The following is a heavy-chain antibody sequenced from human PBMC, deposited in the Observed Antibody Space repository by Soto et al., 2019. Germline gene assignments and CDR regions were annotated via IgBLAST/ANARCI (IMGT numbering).Heavy chain of an antibody. V-gene: IGHV6-1*01. CDR2: TYYRSRWYS. Sequence: SQTLSLTCVISGDSVSSSSVAWNWVRQSPSRGLEWLGRTYYRSRWYSDFAVSVRGRIVINADTSKNQFSLQLNSVTPEDTAVYFCARSEEASDYYCYGLDVWGQGTTVTVSS. CDR3: ARSEEASDYYCYGLDV. CDR1: GDSVSSSSVA. J-gene: IGHJ6*02.